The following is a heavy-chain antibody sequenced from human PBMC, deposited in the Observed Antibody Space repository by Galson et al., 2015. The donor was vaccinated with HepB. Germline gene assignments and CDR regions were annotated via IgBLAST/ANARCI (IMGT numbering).Heavy chain of an antibody. CDR3: ARVPRFLKWLNGDWFDP. V-gene: IGHV3-48*03. J-gene: IGHJ5*02. CDR2: ISNTASTI. Sequence: SLRLSCAASGFTFSSYSMSWVRQAPGRGLEWVSYISNTASTIYYADSVKGRFTMSRDNANSSVDLQMNNLRAEDTAVYYCARVPRFLKWLNGDWFDPWGQGTLVTFSS. CDR1: GFTFSSYS. D-gene: IGHD3-3*01.